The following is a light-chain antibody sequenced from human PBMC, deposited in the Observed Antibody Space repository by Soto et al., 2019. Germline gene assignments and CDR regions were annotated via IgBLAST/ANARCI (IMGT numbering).Light chain of an antibody. CDR2: GNT. J-gene: IGLJ2*01. CDR1: SSNIGAGYD. Sequence: QSVLTQPPSVSGAPGQRVTISCTGSSSNIGAGYDVHWYQQRPGTAPKLLIFGNTNRPSGVPDRFSGSKSGTSASLAITGLQAEDEGDYYCQSYDTGLTGHVPFGGGTKLTVL. V-gene: IGLV1-40*01. CDR3: QSYDTGLTGHVP.